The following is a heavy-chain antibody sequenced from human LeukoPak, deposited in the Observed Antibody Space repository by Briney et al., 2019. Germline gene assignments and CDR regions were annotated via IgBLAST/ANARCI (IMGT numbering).Heavy chain of an antibody. J-gene: IGHJ4*02. V-gene: IGHV3-33*01. CDR2: IWSDGSNK. Sequence: PGRSLRLSCAASGFTFSSYGMHWVRQAPGKGLEWVAVIWSDGSNKFYADSVKGRFTISRDNSKNTLYLQMNSLRAEDTAVYYCARDLFDYSDYGSFDYWGQGTLVTVSS. CDR1: GFTFSSYG. CDR3: ARDLFDYSDYGSFDY. D-gene: IGHD4-11*01.